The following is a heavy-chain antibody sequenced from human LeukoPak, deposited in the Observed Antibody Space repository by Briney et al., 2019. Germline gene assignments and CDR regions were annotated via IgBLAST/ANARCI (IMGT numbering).Heavy chain of an antibody. CDR2: TYYRSKWYN. J-gene: IGHJ4*02. Sequence: SQTLSLTCAISGDSVSSNSAAWNWIRQSPSRGLEWLGRTYYRSKWYNDYAESVKSRITINPDTSKNQFSLQLNSVTPEDTAVYYCASGGIAAAGGTFDYWGQGTLVTVSS. D-gene: IGHD6-13*01. V-gene: IGHV6-1*01. CDR3: ASGGIAAAGGTFDY. CDR1: GDSVSSNSAA.